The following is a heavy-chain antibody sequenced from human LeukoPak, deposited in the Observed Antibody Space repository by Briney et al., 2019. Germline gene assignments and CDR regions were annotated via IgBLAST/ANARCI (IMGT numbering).Heavy chain of an antibody. CDR2: IRYDGSNK. V-gene: IGHV3-30*02. D-gene: IGHD6-13*01. CDR3: ARSFSSRFSSPRRPYYFDY. Sequence: PGGSLRLSCAASGFTFSSYGMHWVRQAPGKGLEGVAFIRYDGSNKYYADSVKGRFTISRDNSKNTLYLEMNSLKVEDTAIYYCARSFSSRFSSPRRPYYFDYWGQGTLVTVSS. J-gene: IGHJ4*02. CDR1: GFTFSSYG.